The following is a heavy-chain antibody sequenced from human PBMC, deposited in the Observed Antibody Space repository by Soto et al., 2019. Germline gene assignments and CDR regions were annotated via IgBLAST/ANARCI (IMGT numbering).Heavy chain of an antibody. J-gene: IGHJ4*02. CDR2: ISYSGST. CDR3: ARGRGDTAMAWYY. Sequence: QVQLQESGPGLVKPSETLSLTCTVSGGSISSYYWSWIRQSPGKGLEWIGYISYSGSTKYNPSLKSRVTISVDTSKNQFSLQLSSVTAADTAVYYCARGRGDTAMAWYYWGQGTLVTVSS. V-gene: IGHV4-59*01. D-gene: IGHD5-18*01. CDR1: GGSISSYY.